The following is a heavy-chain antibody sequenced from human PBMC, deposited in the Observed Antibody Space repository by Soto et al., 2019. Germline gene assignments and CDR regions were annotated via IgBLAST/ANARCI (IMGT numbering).Heavy chain of an antibody. V-gene: IGHV4-59*01. D-gene: IGHD1-26*01. CDR1: GGSINNYY. CDR3: ARDTGSWFDP. Sequence: QVQLQESGPGLVKPSETLSLTCTVSGGSINNYYWNWIRQPPGKGLEWIGYIYYSGSTNYNPSLKSRVTISVDTSKNQFSLKLSSVTAADTDVYYCARDTGSWFDPWGQGTLVTVSS. CDR2: IYYSGST. J-gene: IGHJ5*02.